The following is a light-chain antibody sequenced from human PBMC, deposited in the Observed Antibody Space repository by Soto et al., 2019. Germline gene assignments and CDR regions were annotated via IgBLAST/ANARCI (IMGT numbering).Light chain of an antibody. V-gene: IGKV3-20*01. CDR1: QSVNSNY. Sequence: EIVLTQSPGTLSLSPGERATLSCRASQSVNSNYLAWYQQKPGQGPRVLMYGASSRATGVPDRFSGSRSGTDPTLTINRLEPEDLAVYYCQQDDTSPRTFGQGTKVEIK. J-gene: IGKJ1*01. CDR3: QQDDTSPRT. CDR2: GAS.